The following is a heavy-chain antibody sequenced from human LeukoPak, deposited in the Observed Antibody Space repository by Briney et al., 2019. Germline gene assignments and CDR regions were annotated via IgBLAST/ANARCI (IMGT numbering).Heavy chain of an antibody. J-gene: IGHJ3*02. CDR1: GYTFTDYY. CDR2: INPNTGAT. CDR3: ARDRWIQLWLDRAFDI. V-gene: IGHV1-2*02. D-gene: IGHD5-18*01. Sequence: ASVKVSCKASGYTFTDYYMHWVRQAPGQGLEWMGWINPNTGATNYAQQFQGRVTMTTDTSTSTAYMELRSLRSDDTAVYYCARDRWIQLWLDRAFDIWGQGTMVTVSS.